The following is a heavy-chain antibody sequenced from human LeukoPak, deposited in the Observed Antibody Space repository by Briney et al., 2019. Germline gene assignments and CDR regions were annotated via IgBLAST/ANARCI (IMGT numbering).Heavy chain of an antibody. D-gene: IGHD4-17*01. V-gene: IGHV4-59*01. CDR2: VHYSGTP. J-gene: IGHJ4*02. CDR3: ATGYGDFRVEGRYFYS. Sequence: PGETLSLTCTVSDGSLTNYDWSWVRQPPGKGLEFIGHVHYSGTPNYNPSLRSRVTISIDTSNQHFFLKLKSVTAADTAVYYCATGYGDFRVEGRYFYSWGQGTLVTVSS. CDR1: DGSLTNYD.